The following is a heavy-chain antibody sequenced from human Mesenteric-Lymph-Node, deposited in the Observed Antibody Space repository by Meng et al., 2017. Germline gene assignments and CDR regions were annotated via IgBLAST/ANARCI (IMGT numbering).Heavy chain of an antibody. D-gene: IGHD6-19*01. V-gene: IGHV3-7*03. J-gene: IGHJ6*02. CDR2: IKQDGGGI. CDR3: TRVPYSSDRYGGGSHYYGMDV. Sequence: GESLKISCEVSGLSFGNYWMSWVRQAPGKGLQWVANIKQDGGGISYLGSVEGRFTISRDNAKNSLYLQMNSLKAEDTAVYYCTRVPYSSDRYGGGSHYYGMDVWGQGTMVTVSS. CDR1: GLSFGNYW.